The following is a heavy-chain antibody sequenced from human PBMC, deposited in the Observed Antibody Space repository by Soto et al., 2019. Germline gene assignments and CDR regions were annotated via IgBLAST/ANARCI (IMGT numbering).Heavy chain of an antibody. Sequence: QVQLVESGGGVVQPGRSLRLSCAASGFTFSSYGMHWVRQAPGKGLEWVAVISYDGSNKYYADSVKGRFTISRDNSKKPLDLQRNSLRAEDTAVYYCAKEGGYYGSGSYSVGENYYGMDVWGQGTTVTVSS. CDR1: GFTFSSYG. V-gene: IGHV3-30*18. J-gene: IGHJ6*02. CDR2: ISYDGSNK. CDR3: AKEGGYYGSGSYSVGENYYGMDV. D-gene: IGHD3-10*01.